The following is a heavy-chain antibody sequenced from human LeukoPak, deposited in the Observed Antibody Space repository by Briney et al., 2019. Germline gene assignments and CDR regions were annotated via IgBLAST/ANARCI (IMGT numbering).Heavy chain of an antibody. J-gene: IGHJ3*02. CDR2: ISWNSGSI. CDR1: GFTFDDYA. D-gene: IGHD4-17*01. V-gene: IGHV3-9*01. Sequence: GGSLRLSCAASGFTFDDYAMHWVRHAPGKGLEWVSGISWNSGSIGYADSVKGRFTISRDNAKNSLYLQMNSLRAEDTALYYCAKDKVDDYGDHDAFDIWGQGTMVTVSS. CDR3: AKDKVDDYGDHDAFDI.